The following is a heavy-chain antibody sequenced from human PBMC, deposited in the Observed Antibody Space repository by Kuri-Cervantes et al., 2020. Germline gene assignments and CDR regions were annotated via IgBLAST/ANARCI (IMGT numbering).Heavy chain of an antibody. J-gene: IGHJ4*02. D-gene: IGHD3-16*02. V-gene: IGHV3-15*01. CDR3: TTGGYDYIWGSYRHVDY. Sequence: GGSLRLSCAASGFTFSDYYMSWIRQAPGKGLEWVGRIKSKTDGGTTDYAAPVEGRFTISRDDSKNTLYLQMNSLKTEDTAVYYCTTGGYDYIWGSYRHVDYWGQGTLVTVSS. CDR1: GFTFSDYY. CDR2: IKSKTDGGTT.